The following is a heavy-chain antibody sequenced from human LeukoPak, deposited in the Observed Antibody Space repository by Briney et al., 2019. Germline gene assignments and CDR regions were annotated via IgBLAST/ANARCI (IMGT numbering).Heavy chain of an antibody. CDR3: ARDNYYGSGSDWFDP. CDR2: IYHSGST. D-gene: IGHD3-10*01. J-gene: IGHJ5*02. CDR1: GYSISSGYY. Sequence: SETLSLTCTVSGYSISSGYYWGWIRQPPGKGLEWIGSIYHSGSTYYNPSLKSRVTISVDTSKNQFSLKLSSVTAADTAVYYCARDNYYGSGSDWFDPWGQGTLVTVSS. V-gene: IGHV4-38-2*02.